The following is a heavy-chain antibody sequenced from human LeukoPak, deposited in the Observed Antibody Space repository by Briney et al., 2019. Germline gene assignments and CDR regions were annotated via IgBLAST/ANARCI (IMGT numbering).Heavy chain of an antibody. CDR1: GFTFSSYS. CDR3: ARDSWVRKTAMVNTMIDY. CDR2: ISSSSSYI. J-gene: IGHJ4*02. Sequence: GGSLRLSCAASGFTFSSYSMNWVRQAPGKGLEWVSSISSSSSYIYYADSVKGRFTISRDNAKNTLYLQMNSLRAEDTAVYYCARDSWVRKTAMVNTMIDYWGQGTLVTVSS. D-gene: IGHD5-18*01. V-gene: IGHV3-21*01.